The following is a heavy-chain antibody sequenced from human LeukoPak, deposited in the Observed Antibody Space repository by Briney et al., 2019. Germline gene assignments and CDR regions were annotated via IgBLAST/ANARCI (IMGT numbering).Heavy chain of an antibody. V-gene: IGHV3-73*01. Sequence: PGGSLRLSCAASGFTFSGSAMHWVRQASGKGLEWVGRIRSKANSYATAYAASVKGRFTISRDDSKNTAYLQMNSQKTEDTAVYYCTRLPYYYDSSGSTAHWGQGPLVTVSS. CDR1: GFTFSGSA. CDR3: TRLPYYYDSSGSTAH. D-gene: IGHD3-22*01. CDR2: IRSKANSYAT. J-gene: IGHJ4*02.